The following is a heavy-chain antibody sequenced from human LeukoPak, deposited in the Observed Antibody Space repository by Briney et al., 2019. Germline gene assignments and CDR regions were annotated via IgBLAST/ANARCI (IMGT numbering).Heavy chain of an antibody. CDR2: ISTSSTYT. D-gene: IGHD3-22*01. V-gene: IGHV3-11*05. CDR3: AKARGRGDYYDNPIDY. J-gene: IGHJ4*02. Sequence: PGGSLRLSCAGSGVTFSTFEVNWVRQAPGKGLEWVSYISTSSTYTNYADSVKGRFTISRDNAKNSLYLQMNSLRAEDTAVYYCAKARGRGDYYDNPIDYWGQGTLVTVSS. CDR1: GVTFSTFE.